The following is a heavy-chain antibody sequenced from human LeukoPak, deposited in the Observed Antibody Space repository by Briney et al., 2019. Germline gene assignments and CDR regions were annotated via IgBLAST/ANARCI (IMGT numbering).Heavy chain of an antibody. Sequence: PGGSLRLSCAASGFTFDDYAMHWVRQAPGKGLEWVSGISWNSGSIGYADSVKGRFTISRDNAKNSLYLQMNSLRAEDTALYYCAKEHLNYDILTGYHTYYFDYWGQGTLVTVSS. V-gene: IGHV3-9*01. CDR2: ISWNSGSI. J-gene: IGHJ4*02. D-gene: IGHD3-9*01. CDR3: AKEHLNYDILTGYHTYYFDY. CDR1: GFTFDDYA.